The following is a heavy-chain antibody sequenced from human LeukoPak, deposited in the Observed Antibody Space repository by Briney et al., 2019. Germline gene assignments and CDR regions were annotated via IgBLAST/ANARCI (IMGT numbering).Heavy chain of an antibody. D-gene: IGHD1-1*01. CDR3: ARQLLNWNDVVWFDP. CDR2: IYPGDSDT. V-gene: IGHV5-51*01. Sequence: GESLKISCKGSGYSFTSYWIGWVRQMPGKGLEWMGIIYPGDSDTRYSPSFQGQVTISADKSISTAYLQWSSLKASDTAMYYCARQLLNWNDVVWFDPWGQGTLVTVSS. J-gene: IGHJ5*02. CDR1: GYSFTSYW.